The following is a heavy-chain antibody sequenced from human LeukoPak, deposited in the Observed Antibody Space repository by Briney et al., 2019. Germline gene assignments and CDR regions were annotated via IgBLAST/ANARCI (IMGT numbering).Heavy chain of an antibody. CDR2: IDPSDAYS. J-gene: IGHJ4*02. Sequence: GESLRIPCKGSGYSFTNYGNSWVRQMPGKGLEWMGRIDPSDAYSNYGPSFQGHVTISADRSISTAYRQWRSLKASDTAMYYCARQLDYYDKRDYWGQGTLVTVAS. V-gene: IGHV5-10-1*01. D-gene: IGHD3-22*01. CDR3: ARQLDYYDKRDY. CDR1: GYSFTNYG.